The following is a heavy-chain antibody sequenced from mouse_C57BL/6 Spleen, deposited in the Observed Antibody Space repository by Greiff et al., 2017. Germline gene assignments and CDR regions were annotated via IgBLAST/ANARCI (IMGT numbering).Heavy chain of an antibody. Sequence: EVQLQQSGAELVRPGASVTLSCTASGFNIKDDYMHWVKQRPEQGLEWIGWIDPENGDTEYASKFQGKATITADTSSNTAYLQLSSLTAEDTAVYYCTSYYGSSRFAYWGQGTLVTVSA. CDR2: IDPENGDT. CDR1: GFNIKDDY. V-gene: IGHV14-4*01. D-gene: IGHD1-1*01. CDR3: TSYYGSSRFAY. J-gene: IGHJ3*01.